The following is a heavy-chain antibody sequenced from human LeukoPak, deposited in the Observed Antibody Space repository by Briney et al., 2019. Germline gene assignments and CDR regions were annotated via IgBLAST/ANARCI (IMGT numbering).Heavy chain of an antibody. D-gene: IGHD3-16*01. CDR1: GFTFDNYG. CDR3: ARANYVWGSYPNWFDP. J-gene: IGHJ5*02. Sequence: QSGGSLRLSCAASGFTFDNYGMSWVRHAPGKGLEWVSGINWNGGSTGYADSVKGRFTISRDNAKNSLYLQMNSLRAEDTALYYCARANYVWGSYPNWFDPWGQGTLVTVSS. V-gene: IGHV3-20*04. CDR2: INWNGGST.